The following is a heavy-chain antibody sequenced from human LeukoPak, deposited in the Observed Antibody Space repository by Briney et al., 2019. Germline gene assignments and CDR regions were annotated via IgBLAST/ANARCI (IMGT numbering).Heavy chain of an antibody. V-gene: IGHV3-64*01. CDR3: ARSSHYADSYLDY. D-gene: IGHD4-17*01. Sequence: GGSLRLSCAASGFTFSSYAMHWVRQAPGKGLEYVSAISSNGGSTYYANSLKGRFTISRDNSKDTLYLQMGSLRAEDMAVYYCARSSHYADSYLDYWGQGTLVTVSS. CDR2: ISSNGGST. CDR1: GFTFSSYA. J-gene: IGHJ4*02.